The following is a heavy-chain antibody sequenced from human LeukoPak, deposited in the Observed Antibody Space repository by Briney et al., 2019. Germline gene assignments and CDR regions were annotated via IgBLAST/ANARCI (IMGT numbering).Heavy chain of an antibody. CDR1: GFTFSSYG. J-gene: IGHJ3*02. D-gene: IGHD6-13*01. CDR3: AKGAAAGVLDAFDI. CDR2: ISYDGSNK. Sequence: QPGRSLRLSCAASGFTFSSYGMHWVRQAPGKGLEWVAVISYDGSNKYYADSVKGRFTISRDNSKNTLYLQMNSLRAEDTAVYYCAKGAAAGVLDAFDIWGQGTMVTVSS. V-gene: IGHV3-30*18.